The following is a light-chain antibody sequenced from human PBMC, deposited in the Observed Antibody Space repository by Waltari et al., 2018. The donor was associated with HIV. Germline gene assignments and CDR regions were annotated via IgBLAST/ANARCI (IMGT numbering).Light chain of an antibody. CDR1: SSNIGNNQ. V-gene: IGLV1-51*01. J-gene: IGLJ1*01. CDR3: GAWDSSLSAVV. Sequence: QSVLTQPPSVSAAPGQKVTISCSGSSSNIGNNQVPCYQQLPGTAPQLLIYDTNKRPSGIPDRFSASKSGTSATLGITGLQTGDEAEYYCGAWDSSLSAVVFGTGTKVTVL. CDR2: DTN.